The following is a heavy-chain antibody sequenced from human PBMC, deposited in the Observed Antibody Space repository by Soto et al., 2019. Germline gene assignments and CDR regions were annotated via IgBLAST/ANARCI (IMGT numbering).Heavy chain of an antibody. CDR2: ISSSGGTI. CDR1: GFSFSDYE. J-gene: IGHJ6*02. CDR3: ARDAFEIYYKFGLDV. V-gene: IGHV3-48*03. D-gene: IGHD3-10*01. Sequence: GSLRLSCAAPGFSFSDYEMNWVRQTPGKGLEWLSYISSSGGTIKYADSVKGRFTISRDNAKNSLYLQVHSLRADDTAVYYCARDAFEIYYKFGLDVWGQGTPVTVSS.